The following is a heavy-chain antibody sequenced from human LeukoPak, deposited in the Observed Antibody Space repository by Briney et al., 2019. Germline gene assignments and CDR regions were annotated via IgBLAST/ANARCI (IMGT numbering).Heavy chain of an antibody. CDR1: GGSISSSY. D-gene: IGHD3-10*01. Sequence: NPSETLSLTCTVSGGSISSSYWSWIRQPPGKGLEWIGYIYYSGSTNYNPSLKSRVTISVDTSKNQFSLKLNSVTAADTAVYYCARRANNYGSGYFDYWGQGTLVTVSP. CDR3: ARRANNYGSGYFDY. CDR2: IYYSGST. J-gene: IGHJ4*02. V-gene: IGHV4-59*08.